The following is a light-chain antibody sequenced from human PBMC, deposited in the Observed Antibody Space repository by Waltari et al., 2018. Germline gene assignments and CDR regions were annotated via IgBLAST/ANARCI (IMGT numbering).Light chain of an antibody. CDR1: QCVSSD. CDR2: GAT. J-gene: IGKJ1*01. Sequence: DTLMTQSPATLSVSPGERATLSCRASQCVSSDLAWYQQKPGQAPRLLIYGATTRATGIPARFSGSGSGTEFTLTISSLQSEDFAVYYCQQYNNWPQTFGQGTKVEIK. V-gene: IGKV3-15*01. CDR3: QQYNNWPQT.